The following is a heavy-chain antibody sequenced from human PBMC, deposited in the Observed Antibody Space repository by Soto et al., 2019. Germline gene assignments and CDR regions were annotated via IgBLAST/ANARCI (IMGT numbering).Heavy chain of an antibody. D-gene: IGHD3-10*01. J-gene: IGHJ6*02. V-gene: IGHV1-18*01. Sequence: QVQLVQSGSEVKKPGASVKVSCKTSGYTFNNYGISWVRQAPGQGLEWMGWISDYNGNTNYPQKFQGRVTMTTDTSPKTVYMVLTSLRPDDTAVYYCARDGYYGSGSYGMDVWGRGTTVTVSS. CDR1: GYTFNNYG. CDR2: ISDYNGNT. CDR3: ARDGYYGSGSYGMDV.